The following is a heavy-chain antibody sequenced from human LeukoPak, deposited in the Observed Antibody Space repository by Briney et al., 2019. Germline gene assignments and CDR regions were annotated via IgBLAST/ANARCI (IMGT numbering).Heavy chain of an antibody. CDR1: GFTFSNYA. Sequence: PGGSLRLSCVATGFTFSNYAMNWVRQAPGKGLEWVSVVIASSGSTDYPDSVKGRFTISRDISKNTLYLQMNRLRAEDTAIYYCAKGGYDYIEIGYFDYWGQGTPVTVAS. D-gene: IGHD5-12*01. V-gene: IGHV3-23*01. CDR2: VIASSGST. J-gene: IGHJ4*02. CDR3: AKGGYDYIEIGYFDY.